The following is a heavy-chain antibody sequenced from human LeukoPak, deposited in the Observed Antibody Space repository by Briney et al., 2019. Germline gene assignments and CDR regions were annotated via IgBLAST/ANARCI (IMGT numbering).Heavy chain of an antibody. V-gene: IGHV1-18*01. CDR1: GYTFTSYG. CDR3: ARGVGLGELLYNWFDP. Sequence: ASVKVSCKASGYTFTSYGISWVRQAPGQGLEWMGWISAYNGNTNYAQKLQGRVTMTTDTSTSTAYMELRSLRSDDTAVYYCARGVGLGELLYNWFDPWGQGTLVTVSS. CDR2: ISAYNGNT. D-gene: IGHD3-10*01. J-gene: IGHJ5*02.